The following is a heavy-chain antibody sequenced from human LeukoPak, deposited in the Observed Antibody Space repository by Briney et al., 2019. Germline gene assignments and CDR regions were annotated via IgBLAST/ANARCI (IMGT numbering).Heavy chain of an antibody. CDR1: GFPFSSYA. CDR2: ISGSRGGT. V-gene: IGHV3-23*01. D-gene: IGHD2-21*02. Sequence: SAGSLRLSCAVSGFPFSSYAMSWVPQAPGKGLEWVTTISGSRGGTYYADSVKGRFTISRDNSKNTLYLQMSSLRAEDTAIYYCAKGCGGDCYSSYDYWGQGTLVTVSS. CDR3: AKGCGGDCYSSYDY. J-gene: IGHJ4*02.